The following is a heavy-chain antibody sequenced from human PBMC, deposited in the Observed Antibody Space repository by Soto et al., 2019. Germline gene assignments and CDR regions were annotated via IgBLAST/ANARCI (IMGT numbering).Heavy chain of an antibody. CDR3: ARDFVVVPADPRGYAFDI. J-gene: IGHJ3*02. CDR2: INPSGGST. V-gene: IGHV1-46*01. D-gene: IGHD2-2*01. Sequence: QVQLVQSGAEVKKPGASVKVSCKASGYTFTSYYMHWVRQAPGQGLEWMGIINPSGGSTSYAQKFQGRVTMTRDTSTSTVYMELSSLRSEDTAVYYCARDFVVVPADPRGYAFDIWGQGTMVTVSS. CDR1: GYTFTSYY.